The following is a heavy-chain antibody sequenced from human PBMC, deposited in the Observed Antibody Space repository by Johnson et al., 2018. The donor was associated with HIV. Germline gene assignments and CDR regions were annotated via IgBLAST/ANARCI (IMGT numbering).Heavy chain of an antibody. CDR2: VSNDGSNK. J-gene: IGHJ3*02. V-gene: IGHV3-30*04. CDR3: ARDRRDDFWSGYSHGFDI. D-gene: IGHD3-3*01. CDR1: GFTFSSYA. Sequence: QVQLVESGGGVVQPGGSLRLFCAASGFTFSSYAMHWVRQAPGKGLEWVAVVSNDGSNKYYADSLTGRFTISRDNSKNTLYLQMNSLRAEDTAVYYCARDRRDDFWSGYSHGFDIWGQGTMVTVSS.